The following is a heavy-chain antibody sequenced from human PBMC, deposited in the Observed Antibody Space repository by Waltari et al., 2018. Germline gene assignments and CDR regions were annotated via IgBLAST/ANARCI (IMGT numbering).Heavy chain of an antibody. CDR1: GYTLTELS. D-gene: IGHD2-21*01. CDR3: ATLYRPVLDTYCGGDCYTPTIDY. V-gene: IGHV1-24*01. Sequence: QVQLVQSGAEVKKPGASVKVSCKVSGYTLTELSMHWVRQAPGKGLEWMGGFDPEDGETIYAQKFQGRVTMTEDTSTDTAYMELSSLRSEDTAVYYCATLYRPVLDTYCGGDCYTPTIDYWGQGTLVTVSS. J-gene: IGHJ4*02. CDR2: FDPEDGET.